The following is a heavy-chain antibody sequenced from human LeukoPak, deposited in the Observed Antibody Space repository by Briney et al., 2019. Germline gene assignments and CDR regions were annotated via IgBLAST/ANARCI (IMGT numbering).Heavy chain of an antibody. CDR1: GFTFSTYW. D-gene: IGHD2-2*01. V-gene: IGHV3-74*01. J-gene: IGHJ4*02. CDR3: ATDVPAATIFGY. Sequence: PGGSLRLSCAASGFTFSTYWMHWARQTPGKGLVWVSLINSDGSSTNYADSVKGRFTISRDNAKNTLYLQMNSLRAEDTAVYYCATDVPAATIFGYWGQGTLVTVSS. CDR2: INSDGSST.